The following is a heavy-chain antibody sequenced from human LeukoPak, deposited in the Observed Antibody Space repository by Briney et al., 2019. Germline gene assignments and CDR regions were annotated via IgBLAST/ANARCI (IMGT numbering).Heavy chain of an antibody. CDR2: IYYSGST. J-gene: IGHJ3*02. V-gene: IGHV4-39*01. CDR3: ARRVPTVVPAADDAFDI. CDR1: GGSISSSSYY. D-gene: IGHD2-2*01. Sequence: PSETLSLICTVSGGSISSSSYYWGWIRQPPGKGLEWIGNIYYSGSTYYNPSLKSRVTISVDTSKNQFSLKLSPVTAADTAVFYCARRVPTVVPAADDAFDIWGQGTMVTVSS.